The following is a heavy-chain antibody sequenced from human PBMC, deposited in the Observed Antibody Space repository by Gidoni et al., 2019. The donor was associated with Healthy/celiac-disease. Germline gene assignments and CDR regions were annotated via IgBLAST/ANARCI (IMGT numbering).Heavy chain of an antibody. Sequence: QVQLQQWVAGLLKPSETLSLTCAVYGGSFSGYYWSWIRQPPGKGLEWIGEINHSGSTNYNPSLKSRVTISVDTSKNQFSLKLSSVTAADTAVYYCARVCLGFWFDPWGQGTLVTVSS. CDR3: ARVCLGFWFDP. CDR1: GGSFSGYY. D-gene: IGHD2-15*01. J-gene: IGHJ5*02. V-gene: IGHV4-34*01. CDR2: INHSGST.